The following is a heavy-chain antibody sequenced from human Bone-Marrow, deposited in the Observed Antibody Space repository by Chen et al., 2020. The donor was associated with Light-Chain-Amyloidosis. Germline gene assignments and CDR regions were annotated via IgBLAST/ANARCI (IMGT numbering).Heavy chain of an antibody. CDR2: LYPGGVIT. J-gene: IGHJ4*02. V-gene: IGHV5-51*01. CDR3: ACRRVGSVFAF. Sequence: EQSGPEVKKPGESLKSSCKGSGYTFPNYWIGWVRQMPGKGLEWMGVLYPGGVITCYSPSFAGRIPLSPAHPVTXXXXIGRRMTASATAVYSCACRRVGSVFAFWGPGTLVSVS. CDR1: GYTFPNYW. D-gene: IGHD3-10*01.